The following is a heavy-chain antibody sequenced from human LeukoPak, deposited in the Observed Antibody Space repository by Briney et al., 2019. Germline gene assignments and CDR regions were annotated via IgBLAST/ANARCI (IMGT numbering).Heavy chain of an antibody. CDR2: IYYSGST. CDR1: GVSISRSSYY. D-gene: IGHD3-10*01. J-gene: IGHJ4*02. CDR3: ARLTSGHFDY. Sequence: SETLSLTCTVSGVSISRSSYYWGWIRQPPGKGLEWIATIYYSGSTYYNPSLKSRVTISADTFKNQFSLKLSSVTAADTAVYYCARLTSGHFDYWGQGTLVTVSS. V-gene: IGHV4-39*01.